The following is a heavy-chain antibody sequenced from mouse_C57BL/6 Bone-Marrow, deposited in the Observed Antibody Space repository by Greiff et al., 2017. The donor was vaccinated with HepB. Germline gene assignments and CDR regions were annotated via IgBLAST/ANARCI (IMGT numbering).Heavy chain of an antibody. CDR3: AIGLIYYGFAY. D-gene: IGHD2-1*01. Sequence: EVKLVESEGGLVQPGSSMKLSCTASGFTFSDYYMAWVRQVPEKGLEWVANINYDGSSTYYLDSLKSRFIISRDNAKNILYLQMSSLKSEDTATYYCAIGLIYYGFAYWGQGTLVTVSA. CDR1: GFTFSDYY. J-gene: IGHJ3*01. V-gene: IGHV5-16*01. CDR2: INYDGSST.